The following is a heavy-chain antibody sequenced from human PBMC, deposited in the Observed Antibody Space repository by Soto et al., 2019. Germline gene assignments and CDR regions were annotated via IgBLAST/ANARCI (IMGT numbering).Heavy chain of an antibody. CDR1: GYTFTHYY. V-gene: IGHV1-46*01. Sequence: ASVKVSCKASGYTFTHYYIHWVRQAPGQGLEWMGIINPNGGITTYAQKFRAGFSMTRDTSTSTVYLELSSLKSEDSAVYYCATSVNSAMAFDYWGQGTLVTVSS. J-gene: IGHJ4*02. CDR3: ATSVNSAMAFDY. CDR2: INPNGGIT. D-gene: IGHD5-18*01.